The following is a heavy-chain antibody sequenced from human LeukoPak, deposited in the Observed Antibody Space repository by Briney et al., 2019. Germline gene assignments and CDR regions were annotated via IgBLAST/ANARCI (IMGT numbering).Heavy chain of an antibody. Sequence: VASVKVSCKASGYTFTDYYLHWVRQAPGQGLEWMGGIIPIFGTANYAQKFQGRVTITADESTSTAYMELSSLRSEDTAVYYCAREMGATMTGPHFDYWGQGTPVTVSS. CDR3: AREMGATMTGPHFDY. J-gene: IGHJ4*02. V-gene: IGHV1-69*13. CDR2: IIPIFGTA. CDR1: GYTFTDYY. D-gene: IGHD1-26*01.